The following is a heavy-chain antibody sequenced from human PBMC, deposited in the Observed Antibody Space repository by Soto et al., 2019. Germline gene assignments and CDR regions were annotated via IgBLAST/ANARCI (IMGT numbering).Heavy chain of an antibody. V-gene: IGHV4-59*12. CDR3: ATKYYGDYGAFDI. CDR2: IYYSGST. CDR1: GGSISSYY. D-gene: IGHD4-17*01. Sequence: SETLSLTCTVSGGSISSYYWSWVRQPPGKGLEWIGYIYYSGSTNYNPSLKSRVTISVDTSKNQFSLKLSSVTAADTAVYYCATKYYGDYGAFDIWGQGTMVTVSS. J-gene: IGHJ3*02.